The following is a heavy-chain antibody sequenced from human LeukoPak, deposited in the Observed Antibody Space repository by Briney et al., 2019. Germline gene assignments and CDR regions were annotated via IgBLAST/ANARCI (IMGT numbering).Heavy chain of an antibody. CDR3: ARLRNAMTTPRFDY. V-gene: IGHV3-23*01. CDR1: GIPFTTYA. CDR2: ISGSDGGT. J-gene: IGHJ4*02. Sequence: PGGSLRLSCAASGIPFTTYAMGWVRQAPGKGLEWVSAISGSDGGTHSADSVKGRFTTSTDNSKNTLYLQMNSLRADDTAVYYCARLRNAMTTPRFDYWGQGTLVTVSS. D-gene: IGHD4-11*01.